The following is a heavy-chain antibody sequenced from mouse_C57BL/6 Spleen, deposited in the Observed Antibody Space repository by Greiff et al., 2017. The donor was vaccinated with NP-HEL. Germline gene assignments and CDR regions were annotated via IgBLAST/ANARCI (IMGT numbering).Heavy chain of an antibody. D-gene: IGHD4-1*01. CDR2: ISSGGSYT. CDR1: GFTFSSYG. Sequence: EVQLVESGGDLVKPGGSLKLSCAASGFTFSSYGMSWVRQTPDKRLEWVATISSGGSYTYYPDSVKGRFTISRDNAKNTLYLQMSSLKSEDTAMYYCARERTGRYFDYWGQGTTLTVSS. J-gene: IGHJ2*01. V-gene: IGHV5-6*01. CDR3: ARERTGRYFDY.